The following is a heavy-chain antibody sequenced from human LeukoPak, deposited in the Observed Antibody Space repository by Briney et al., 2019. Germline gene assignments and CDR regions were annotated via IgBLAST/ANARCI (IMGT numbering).Heavy chain of an antibody. D-gene: IGHD6-13*01. Sequence: SGGSLRLSCAASGFTFSTYDINWVRQAPGKGLEWVASISNTGTYIDYADSVKGRFTISREKAKNSLFLQMNSLRAEDTAVYHCARGRAATASSYYMDVWGKGTTVTVSS. CDR2: ISNTGTYI. CDR1: GFTFSTYD. CDR3: ARGRAATASSYYMDV. V-gene: IGHV3-21*01. J-gene: IGHJ6*03.